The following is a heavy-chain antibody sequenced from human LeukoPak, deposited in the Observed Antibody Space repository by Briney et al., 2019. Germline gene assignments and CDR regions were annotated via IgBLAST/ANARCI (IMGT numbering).Heavy chain of an antibody. J-gene: IGHJ4*02. Sequence: SGGSLRLSCAASGFTFSSYGMHWVRQAPGKGLEWVAVIWYDGSNKYYADSVKGRFTISRDNSKNTLYLQMNSLRAEDTAVYYCAKDCYYDSSGYYGNWGQGTLATVSS. D-gene: IGHD3-22*01. CDR1: GFTFSSYG. CDR3: AKDCYYDSSGYYGN. CDR2: IWYDGSNK. V-gene: IGHV3-33*06.